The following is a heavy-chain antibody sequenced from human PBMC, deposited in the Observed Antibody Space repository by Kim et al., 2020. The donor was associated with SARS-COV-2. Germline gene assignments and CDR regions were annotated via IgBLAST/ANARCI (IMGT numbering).Heavy chain of an antibody. Sequence: TYYADSVKGRFTISRDNSKNTLYLQMNSLRAEDTAVYYCAKEFIVVVFDYWGQGTLVTVSS. CDR3: AKEFIVVVFDY. V-gene: IGHV3-23*01. CDR2: T. D-gene: IGHD3-22*01. J-gene: IGHJ4*02.